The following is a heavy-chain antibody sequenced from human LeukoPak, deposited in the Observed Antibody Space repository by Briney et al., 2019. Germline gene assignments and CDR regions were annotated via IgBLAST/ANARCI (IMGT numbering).Heavy chain of an antibody. Sequence: GASVKVSCKASGYSFTSNYIHWVRQAPGQGLEWMGGIIPIFGTANYAQKFQGRVTITADESTSTAYMELSSLRSEDTAVYYCAGAWYYYDSSGYWPLDYWGQGTLVTVSS. J-gene: IGHJ4*02. CDR2: IIPIFGTA. D-gene: IGHD3-22*01. V-gene: IGHV1-69*13. CDR1: GYSFTSNY. CDR3: AGAWYYYDSSGYWPLDY.